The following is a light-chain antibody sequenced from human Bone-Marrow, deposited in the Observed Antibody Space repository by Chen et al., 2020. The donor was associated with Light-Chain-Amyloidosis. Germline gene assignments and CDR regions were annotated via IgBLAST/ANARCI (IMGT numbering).Light chain of an antibody. V-gene: IGLV2-8*01. J-gene: IGLJ3*02. Sequence: QSALPHPPPASGSPRQSVTTSLPGTNSDGGRYDYVSCYQQHPGKPPKFLFYEVIKRSSVVPDRFAGSKSGNTASLTVSGLQAEDEADYYCCSYAGDSWVFGGGTKLTVL. CDR2: EVI. CDR1: NSDGGRYDY. CDR3: CSYAGDSWV.